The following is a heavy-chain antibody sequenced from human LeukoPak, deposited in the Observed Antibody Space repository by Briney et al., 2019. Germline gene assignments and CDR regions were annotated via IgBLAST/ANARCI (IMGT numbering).Heavy chain of an antibody. J-gene: IGHJ4*02. CDR2: ISYDGSNK. D-gene: IGHD6-19*01. CDR3: AKDLYSSGCFDY. V-gene: IGHV3-30*18. CDR1: GFTFSSYG. Sequence: GGSLRLSCAASGFTFSSYGMHWVRQAPGKGLEWVAVISYDGSNKYYADSVKGRFTISRDNSKNTLYLQMNSLRAEDTAVYYCAKDLYSSGCFDYWGQGTLVTVSS.